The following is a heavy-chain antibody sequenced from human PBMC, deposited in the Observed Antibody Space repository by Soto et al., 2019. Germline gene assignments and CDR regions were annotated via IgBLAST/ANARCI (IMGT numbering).Heavy chain of an antibody. Sequence: PSETLSLTXTVSGGSISSGDYYWSWIRQPPGKGLEWIGYIYYSGSTYYNPSLKSRVTISVDTSKNQFSLKLSSVTAADTAVYYCARGNYDFWSGYSPDYGMDVWGQGTTVTVSS. CDR2: IYYSGST. D-gene: IGHD3-3*01. J-gene: IGHJ6*02. CDR3: ARGNYDFWSGYSPDYGMDV. V-gene: IGHV4-30-4*01. CDR1: GGSISSGDYY.